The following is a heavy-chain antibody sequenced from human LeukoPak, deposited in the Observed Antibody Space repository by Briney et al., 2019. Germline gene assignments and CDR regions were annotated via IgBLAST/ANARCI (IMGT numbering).Heavy chain of an antibody. Sequence: PGGSLRLSCAASGFTFSSYAMSWVRQAPGKGLEWVGRIKSNTDGGAQDYAAPVKGRFTISRDDSRNSLFLQMNSLKIEDTAVYYCAKDYGSGSYAFDIWGQGTMVTVSS. CDR2: IKSNTDGGAQ. CDR1: GFTFSSYA. D-gene: IGHD3-10*01. J-gene: IGHJ3*02. V-gene: IGHV3-15*01. CDR3: AKDYGSGSYAFDI.